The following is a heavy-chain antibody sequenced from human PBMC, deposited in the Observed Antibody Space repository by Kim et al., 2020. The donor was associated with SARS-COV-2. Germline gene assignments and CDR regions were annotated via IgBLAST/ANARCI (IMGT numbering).Heavy chain of an antibody. V-gene: IGHV5-51*01. CDR3: VRRSSAYRAFDI. Sequence: GESLKISCKASGYNFINYWIGWVRQMPGKGLEWMGLISPGDSDTRHSPSFQGQVTMSADKSITTAYLQWSSLKASDTAIYYCVRRSSAYRAFDIWGQGTMVIVSS. CDR2: ISPGDSDT. CDR1: GYNFINYW. D-gene: IGHD3-22*01. J-gene: IGHJ3*02.